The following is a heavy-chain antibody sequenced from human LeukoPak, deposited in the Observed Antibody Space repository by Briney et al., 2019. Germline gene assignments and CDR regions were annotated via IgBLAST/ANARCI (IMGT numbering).Heavy chain of an antibody. J-gene: IGHJ4*02. CDR3: ARDLMGIAYRGAFYY. V-gene: IGHV4-4*07. Sequence: SETLSLTCTVSGGSISTFYWSWIRQPAGKGLEWIGRIFTSGSTNYNPSLKSRVTMSLDTSKNQFSLKLTSVTAADTAVYYCARDLMGIAYRGAFYYWGQGTLVTVSS. CDR1: GGSISTFY. CDR2: IFTSGST. D-gene: IGHD6-13*01.